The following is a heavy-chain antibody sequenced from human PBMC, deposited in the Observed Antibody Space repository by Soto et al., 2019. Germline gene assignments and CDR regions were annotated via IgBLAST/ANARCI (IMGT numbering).Heavy chain of an antibody. CDR3: ARDKGDTIFGVVLDAFDI. V-gene: IGHV3-33*01. CDR2: IWYDGSNK. D-gene: IGHD3-3*01. CDR1: GFTFSSYG. J-gene: IGHJ3*02. Sequence: PGGSLSLSCAASGFTFSSYGMHWVRQAPGKGLEWVAVIWYDGSNKYYADSVKGRFTISRDNSKNTLYLQMNSLRAEDTAVYYCARDKGDTIFGVVLDAFDIWGQGTMVTVSS.